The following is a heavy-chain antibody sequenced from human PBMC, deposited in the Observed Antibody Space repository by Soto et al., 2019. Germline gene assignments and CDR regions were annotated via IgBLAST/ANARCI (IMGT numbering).Heavy chain of an antibody. D-gene: IGHD3-3*01. V-gene: IGHV3-23*01. Sequence: EVQLLESGGGLVQPGGSLILSCAASGFTFSNYAMSWFRQAPGKGLEWVSGISGSCGITYYAVSVKGRFTISRDNSKNTLYLQMNGLRAEDTAVYYCAKTWHDFGSYQRGNDFDYWGQGTLVTVSS. CDR2: ISGSCGIT. J-gene: IGHJ4*02. CDR1: GFTFSNYA. CDR3: AKTWHDFGSYQRGNDFDY.